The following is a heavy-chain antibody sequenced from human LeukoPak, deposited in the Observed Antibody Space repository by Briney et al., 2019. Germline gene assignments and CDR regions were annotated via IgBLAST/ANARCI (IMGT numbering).Heavy chain of an antibody. CDR1: GFTFDDYA. D-gene: IGHD3-10*01. V-gene: IGHV3-9*01. CDR3: AKGMPGSSSFDY. J-gene: IGHJ4*02. CDR2: ISWNSGSI. Sequence: PGGSLRLSCAASGFTFDDYAMHWVRQAPGEGLEWVSGISWNSGSIGYADSVKGRFTISRDNAKNSLYLQMNSLRAEDTALYYCAKGMPGSSSFDYWGQGTLGTVSS.